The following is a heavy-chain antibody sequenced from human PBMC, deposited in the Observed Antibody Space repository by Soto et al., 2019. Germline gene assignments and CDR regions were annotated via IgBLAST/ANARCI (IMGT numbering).Heavy chain of an antibody. D-gene: IGHD3-16*01. CDR2: ISWDGGST. CDR3: AKDIWGSSSYRGRPYYYYGMDV. CDR1: GFTFDDYT. J-gene: IGHJ6*02. V-gene: IGHV3-43*01. Sequence: PGGSLRFSCAASGFTFDDYTMHWVRQAPGKGLEWVSLISWDGGSTYYADSVKGRFTISRDNSKNSLYLQMNSLRTEDTALYYCAKDIWGSSSYRGRPYYYYGMDVWGQGTTVTVSS.